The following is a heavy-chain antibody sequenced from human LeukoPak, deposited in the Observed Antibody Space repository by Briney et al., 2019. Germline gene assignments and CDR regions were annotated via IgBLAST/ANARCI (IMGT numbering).Heavy chain of an antibody. CDR3: ASPWGRWFGELIWYFDL. Sequence: ASVKVSCKASGYTFTAYYIHWVPQTPGQGLEWRGWINPNSGGTNYAQRFQGRVTMTRDTSITTAYMELSRLRSDDTAVYYCASPWGRWFGELIWYFDLWGRGTLVTVSS. D-gene: IGHD3-10*01. V-gene: IGHV1-2*02. J-gene: IGHJ2*01. CDR1: GYTFTAYY. CDR2: INPNSGGT.